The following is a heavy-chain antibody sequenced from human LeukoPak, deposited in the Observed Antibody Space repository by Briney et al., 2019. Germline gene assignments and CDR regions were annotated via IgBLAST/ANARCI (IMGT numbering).Heavy chain of an antibody. D-gene: IGHD3-10*01. Sequence: GGSLRLSCAASGFTFSNAWMSWVRQAPGKGLEWVANIKQDGSEKYYVDSVKGRFTISRENAKNSLSLQMNSLKADDTAVYYCAAGGGLTWFGGGTEFDYWGQGTLVTVSS. V-gene: IGHV3-7*01. CDR2: IKQDGSEK. J-gene: IGHJ4*02. CDR1: GFTFSNAW. CDR3: AAGGGLTWFGGGTEFDY.